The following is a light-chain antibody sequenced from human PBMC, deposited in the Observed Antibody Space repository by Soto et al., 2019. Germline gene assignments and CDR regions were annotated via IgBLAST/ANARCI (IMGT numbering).Light chain of an antibody. J-gene: IGLJ1*01. CDR3: SSFTTSSTYV. V-gene: IGLV2-18*02. Sequence: QSVLTQPPSVSGSPGQSVAISCTGTSSDVGSYNRVSWYQQPPGTAPKLMIYDVSNRPSGVPDRFSGSTSGNTASLTISGLQAEDEADYYCSSFTTSSTYVFGTGTKLTVL. CDR2: DVS. CDR1: SSDVGSYNR.